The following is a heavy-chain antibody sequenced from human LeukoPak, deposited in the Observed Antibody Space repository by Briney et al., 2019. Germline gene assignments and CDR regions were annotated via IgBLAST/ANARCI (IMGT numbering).Heavy chain of an antibody. J-gene: IGHJ4*02. CDR3: ARDYSGWSRDC. D-gene: IGHD5-12*01. CDR2: MSSGGGL. Sequence: PGVSLRLSCAASGFSISTYSMSWLRQAPGKGLEWVSTMSSGGGLYYAGSVKGRFTMSRDNAKNSLYLKMNSLRAEDTAVFYCARDYSGWSRDCWGQGTLVTVS. CDR1: GFSISTYS. V-gene: IGHV3-21*06.